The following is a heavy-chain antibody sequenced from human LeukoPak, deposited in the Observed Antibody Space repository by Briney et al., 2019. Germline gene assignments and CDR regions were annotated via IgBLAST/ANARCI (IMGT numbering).Heavy chain of an antibody. J-gene: IGHJ4*02. D-gene: IGHD3-10*01. CDR1: GYTFTGYY. CDR3: ARGTHNYYGSGSSTDY. V-gene: IGHV1-2*02. Sequence: ASVKVSCKDSGYTFTGYYMHWVRQAPGQGLEWMGWINPNSGGTNYAQKFQGRVTMTRDTSISTAYMELSRLRSDDTAVYYCARGTHNYYGSGSSTDYWGQGTLVTVSS. CDR2: INPNSGGT.